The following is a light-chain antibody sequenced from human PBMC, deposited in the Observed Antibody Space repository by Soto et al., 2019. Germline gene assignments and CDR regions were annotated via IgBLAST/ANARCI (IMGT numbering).Light chain of an antibody. CDR1: QSVSSNY. V-gene: IGKV3-20*01. CDR3: QQYGSLRT. CDR2: AAS. Sequence: EMVLTQSPGTLSLSPGDRATLSCRATQSVSSNYLAWFQQKPGQPPRLLMYAASSRATGIPDRFSGSGSGTDFTLTISRLEPEDFAVYYCQQYGSLRTFGPGTRVDIK. J-gene: IGKJ3*01.